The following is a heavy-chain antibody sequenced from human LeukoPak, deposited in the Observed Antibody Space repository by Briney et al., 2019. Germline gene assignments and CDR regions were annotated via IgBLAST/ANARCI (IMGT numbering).Heavy chain of an antibody. CDR2: INSDGSTT. CDR3: AKDPKGGGSITIFGVVIIQPFDY. D-gene: IGHD3-3*01. Sequence: GGSLRLSCAASGFTFSSYWMHWVRQAPGKGLVWVSRINSDGSTTSYADSVKGRFTISRDNSKNTLYLQMNSLRAEDTAVYYCAKDPKGGGSITIFGVVIIQPFDYWGQGTLVTVSS. CDR1: GFTFSSYW. V-gene: IGHV3-74*01. J-gene: IGHJ4*02.